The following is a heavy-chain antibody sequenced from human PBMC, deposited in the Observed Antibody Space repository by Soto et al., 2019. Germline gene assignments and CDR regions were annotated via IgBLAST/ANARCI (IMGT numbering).Heavy chain of an antibody. D-gene: IGHD3-9*01. CDR2: IKQDGSEK. Sequence: GSLRLSCAASGFTFSSYWMSWVRQAPGKGLEWVANIKQDGSEKYYVDSVKGRFTISRDNAKNSLYLQMNSLRAEDTAVYYCARERTEELRYFDWSALGPPLYWGQGT. J-gene: IGHJ4*02. V-gene: IGHV3-7*03. CDR3: ARERTEELRYFDWSALGPPLY. CDR1: GFTFSSYW.